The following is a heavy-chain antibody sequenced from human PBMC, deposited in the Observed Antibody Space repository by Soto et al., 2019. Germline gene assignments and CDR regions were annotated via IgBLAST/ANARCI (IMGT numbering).Heavy chain of an antibody. Sequence: GGYLRLSCAAYGFPLSSYDLHLVRQATGKGLEWVSSMATARDTYYPGSAKGRFTISRANAKNSLYLQMKSLRGGDTTVYYCATRRIAAAGILYYYYDWIDVSGQGTTVTVS. D-gene: IGHD6-13*01. J-gene: IGHJ6*01. CDR2: MATARDT. CDR1: GFPLSSYD. CDR3: ATRRIAAAGILYYYYDWIDV. V-gene: IGHV3-13*01.